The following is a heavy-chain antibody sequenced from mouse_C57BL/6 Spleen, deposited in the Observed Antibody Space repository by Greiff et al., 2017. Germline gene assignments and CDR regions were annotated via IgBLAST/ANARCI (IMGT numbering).Heavy chain of an antibody. V-gene: IGHV5-6*01. D-gene: IGHD1-1*01. CDR2: ISSGGSYT. Sequence: EVQGVESGGDLVKPGGSLKLSCAASGFTFSSYGMSWVRQTPDKRLEWVATISSGGSYTYYPDSVKGRFTISRDNAKNTLYLQMSSLKSEDTAMYYCAREHGSSFDYWGQGTTLTVSS. CDR1: GFTFSSYG. J-gene: IGHJ2*01. CDR3: AREHGSSFDY.